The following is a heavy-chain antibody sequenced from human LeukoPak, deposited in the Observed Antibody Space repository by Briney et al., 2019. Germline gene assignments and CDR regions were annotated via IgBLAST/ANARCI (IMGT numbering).Heavy chain of an antibody. V-gene: IGHV3-7*01. CDR2: IKPDGSDK. CDR3: ARQGRPDY. CDR1: GFTFSDNW. Sequence: PGGSLRLSCAASGFTFSDNWMTWVRQAPGKGLEWVDIIKPDGSDKAYLDSVKGRFTITRDNARNLMYLQMNNLRAEDTAVYYCARQGRPDYWGQGTLVTVSS. J-gene: IGHJ4*02.